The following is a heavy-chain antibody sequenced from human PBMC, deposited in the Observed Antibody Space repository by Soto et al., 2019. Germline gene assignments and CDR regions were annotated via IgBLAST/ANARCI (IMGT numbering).Heavy chain of an antibody. CDR2: IKSKGGGGTA. D-gene: IGHD6-13*01. Sequence: EVQLVESGGGLVTPGGSLTLSCAASGFSFSPAWMNWVRQAPGKGLEWVGLIKSKGGGGTADYAAPVKGRFIISRDDSKNTIYLQMNRLNPEDKALYYCIWQQDFYYGRAVWGQGTTVTVSS. CDR3: IWQQDFYYGRAV. CDR1: GFSFSPAW. V-gene: IGHV3-15*07. J-gene: IGHJ6*02.